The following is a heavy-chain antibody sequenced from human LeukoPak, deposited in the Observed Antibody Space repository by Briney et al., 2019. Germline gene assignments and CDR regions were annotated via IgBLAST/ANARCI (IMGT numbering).Heavy chain of an antibody. V-gene: IGHV3-48*03. CDR1: GFTFNSYE. CDR2: ISRSGDTM. J-gene: IGHJ6*02. Sequence: PGGSLRLSCVASGFTFNSYEMNWVRQAPGKGLEWISYISRSGDTMYYADSVKGRFTISRDNAKNSMYLQMSSLRAEDTAVYFCARARGPAYYYGLDVWGQGTTVTVYS. D-gene: IGHD3-10*01. CDR3: ARARGPAYYYGLDV.